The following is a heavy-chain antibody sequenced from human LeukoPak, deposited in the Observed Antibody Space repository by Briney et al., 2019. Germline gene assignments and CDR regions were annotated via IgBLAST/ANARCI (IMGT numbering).Heavy chain of an antibody. CDR3: AREERDETWYVGGDY. Sequence: SETLSLTCTVSGYSISSGYFWGWVRQPPGKGLEWIGSIYPGGTTYYSPSLKNRPTISVDTSKNRFSLKLRYVTAADTAVYYCAREERDETWYVGGDYWGQGTLVTVSS. J-gene: IGHJ4*02. D-gene: IGHD6-13*01. CDR2: IYPGGTT. CDR1: GYSISSGYF. V-gene: IGHV4-38-2*02.